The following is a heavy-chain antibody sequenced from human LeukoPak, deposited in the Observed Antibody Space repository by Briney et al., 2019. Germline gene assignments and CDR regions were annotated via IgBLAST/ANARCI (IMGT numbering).Heavy chain of an antibody. Sequence: GRSLRLSCAASGFTFDDYAMHWVRQAPGKGLGWVSGISWNSGSIGYADSVKGRFTISRDNAKNSLYLQMNSLRAEDMALYYCAKGGYSSGWFDYWGQGTLVTVSS. V-gene: IGHV3-9*03. CDR1: GFTFDDYA. D-gene: IGHD6-19*01. CDR2: ISWNSGSI. CDR3: AKGGYSSGWFDY. J-gene: IGHJ4*02.